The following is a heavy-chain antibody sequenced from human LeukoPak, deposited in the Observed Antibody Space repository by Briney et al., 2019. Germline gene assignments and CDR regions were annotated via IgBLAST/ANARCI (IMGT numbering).Heavy chain of an antibody. CDR2: ISGTGAST. J-gene: IGHJ4*02. CDR3: AKGPYFYYYDSSGYSYFDY. CDR1: GFTFNNYA. Sequence: GGSLRLSCAASGFTFNNYAMSWVRQAPGKGLEWVSGISGTGASTYYPDSVKGRFTISRNNSKNTLYLQMNSLRAEDTAVYYCAKGPYFYYYDSSGYSYFDYWGQGTLVTVSS. V-gene: IGHV3-23*01. D-gene: IGHD3-22*01.